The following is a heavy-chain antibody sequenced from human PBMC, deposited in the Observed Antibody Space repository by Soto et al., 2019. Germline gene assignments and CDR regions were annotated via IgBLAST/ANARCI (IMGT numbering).Heavy chain of an antibody. CDR2: ISSISSTI. CDR3: ARGGVRFGRAVAGSVLSPNSETGVEADY. D-gene: IGHD6-19*01. V-gene: IGHV3-48*01. CDR1: GFTFSSYS. Sequence: EVQLVESGGGLVQPGGSLRLSCAASGFTFSSYSMNWVRQAPGKGLEWVSYISSISSTIYYADAVKGRFTISRDNAKIALCLQTNSLIAEETGVYYCARGGVRFGRAVAGSVLSPNSETGVEADYWGQGSLVTVS. J-gene: IGHJ4*02.